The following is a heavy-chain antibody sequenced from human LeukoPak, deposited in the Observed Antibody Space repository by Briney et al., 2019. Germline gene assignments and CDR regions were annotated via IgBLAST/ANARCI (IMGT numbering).Heavy chain of an antibody. CDR2: VRVNGRST. V-gene: IGHV3-23*01. D-gene: IGHD1-14*01. Sequence: GGSLRLSCAASGFTFSSYAMSWVRQAPGKGLEWVSTVRVNGRSTFYADSVKGRFTISRDNSKNTLYLQMSSLRAEDTALYYCAKPGEPSNYYFDYWGQGALVTVSS. CDR1: GFTFSSYA. J-gene: IGHJ4*02. CDR3: AKPGEPSNYYFDY.